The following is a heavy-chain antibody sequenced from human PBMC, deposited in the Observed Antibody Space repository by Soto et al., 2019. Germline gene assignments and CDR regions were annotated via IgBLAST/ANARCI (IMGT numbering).Heavy chain of an antibody. CDR1: GFTFSSYG. J-gene: IGHJ4*02. CDR3: AKEGRYGDYGNY. V-gene: IGHV3-30*18. CDR2: ISNDGSNK. Sequence: GGSLRLSCAASGFTFSSYGMHWVRQAPGKGLEWVAVISNDGSNKYYADSVKGRVTISRDNSKNTLHLQMNSLRAEDTAVYYCAKEGRYGDYGNYWGRGTLVTVSS. D-gene: IGHD4-17*01.